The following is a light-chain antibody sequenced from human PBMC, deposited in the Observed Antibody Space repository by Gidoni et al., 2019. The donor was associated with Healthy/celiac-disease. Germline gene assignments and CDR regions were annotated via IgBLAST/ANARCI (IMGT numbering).Light chain of an antibody. CDR2: EVS. V-gene: IGLV2-14*01. CDR3: SSYTRSSTLV. Sequence: QSALTQTASVSGSPGQSITISCTGTSSDVGGYNYVSWYQQHPGKAPKIMIYEVSNRPSGVSNRFSGSKSGNTASLTISGLQAEDEADYYCSSYTRSSTLVFGGGTKLTVL. CDR1: SSDVGGYNY. J-gene: IGLJ2*01.